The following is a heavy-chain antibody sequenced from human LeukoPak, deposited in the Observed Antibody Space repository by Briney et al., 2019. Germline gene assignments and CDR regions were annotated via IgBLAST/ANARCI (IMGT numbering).Heavy chain of an antibody. CDR1: GFTFSSYG. Sequence: GGSLRLSCAASGFTFSSYGMHWVRQAPGKGLEWVAVIWYDGSNKYYADPVKGRFTISRDNSKNTLYLQMNSLRAEDTAVYYCAREYSSGWYNPGPFDYWGQGTLVTVSS. CDR2: IWYDGSNK. V-gene: IGHV3-33*01. CDR3: AREYSSGWYNPGPFDY. D-gene: IGHD6-19*01. J-gene: IGHJ4*02.